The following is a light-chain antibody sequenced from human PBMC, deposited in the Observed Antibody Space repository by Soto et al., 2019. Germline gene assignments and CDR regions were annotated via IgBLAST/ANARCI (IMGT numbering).Light chain of an antibody. CDR1: SSNIGSDT. J-gene: IGLJ2*01. Sequence: QSVLTQPPSASGTPGQRVTISCSGSSSNIGSDTVNWYQQFPGTAPKLLIYTNDQRPSGVPDRISGSKSGTSASLAISGLQSEDXADYYCSSWDDSLNGPVFGGGTKVTVL. CDR2: TND. CDR3: SSWDDSLNGPV. V-gene: IGLV1-44*01.